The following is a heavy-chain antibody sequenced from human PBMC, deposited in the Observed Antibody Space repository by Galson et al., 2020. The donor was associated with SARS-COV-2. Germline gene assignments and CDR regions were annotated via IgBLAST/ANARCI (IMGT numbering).Heavy chain of an antibody. V-gene: IGHV3-33*01. CDR3: ARENTMVRGVIITSPHFDY. D-gene: IGHD3-10*01. CDR2: IWYDGSNK. Sequence: GGSLRLSCAASGFTFSSYGMHWVRQAPGKGLEWVAVIWYDGSNKYYADSVKGRFTISRDNSKNTLYLQMNSLRAEDTAVYYCARENTMVRGVIITSPHFDYWGQGTLVSVSS. J-gene: IGHJ4*02. CDR1: GFTFSSYG.